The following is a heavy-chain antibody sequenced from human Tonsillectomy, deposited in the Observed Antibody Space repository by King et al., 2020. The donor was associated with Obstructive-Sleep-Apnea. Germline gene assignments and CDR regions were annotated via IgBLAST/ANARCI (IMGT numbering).Heavy chain of an antibody. D-gene: IGHD3-10*01. Sequence: QLVQSGAEVKKPGASVKVSCKASGYTFTSYAMHWVRQAPGQRLEWMGWINAGNGNTKYSQKFQGRVTITRDTSASTAYMELGSLRSEDTAVYYCARYYSPPRGVTSTTTYYYYGMDVWGQGTTVTVSS. CDR2: INAGNGNT. V-gene: IGHV1-3*01. J-gene: IGHJ6*02. CDR1: GYTFTSYA. CDR3: ARYYSPPRGVTSTTTYYYYGMDV.